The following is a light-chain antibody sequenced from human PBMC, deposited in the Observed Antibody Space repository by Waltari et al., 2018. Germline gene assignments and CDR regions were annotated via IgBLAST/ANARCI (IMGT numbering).Light chain of an antibody. Sequence: SYELTQPTSVSVAPGQTASITCSGDKLGAKYACWYQQKPGQSPVLVIHQNTKRPSGSAGRFSGSNSVNTATLTISGTQTIEEADYYCQAWDSTYARVFGGGTKLTVL. CDR1: KLGAKY. J-gene: IGLJ2*01. CDR3: QAWDSTYARV. CDR2: QNT. V-gene: IGLV3-1*01.